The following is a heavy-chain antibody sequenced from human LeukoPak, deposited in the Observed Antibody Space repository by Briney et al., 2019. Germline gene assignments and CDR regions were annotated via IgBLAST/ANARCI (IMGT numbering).Heavy chain of an antibody. V-gene: IGHV3-33*01. CDR2: IWNDGTNI. Sequence: PGGSRRLSCAASGFTGRSYGMDWVRQAPGKGLEWVAFIWNDGTNIYYVDSVKGRFSISRDNSKNTLYLEMNSLRVEDTAVYYCARGGYNFDYWGQGTLVTVSS. CDR3: ARGGYNFDY. CDR1: GFTGRSYG. D-gene: IGHD1-14*01. J-gene: IGHJ4*02.